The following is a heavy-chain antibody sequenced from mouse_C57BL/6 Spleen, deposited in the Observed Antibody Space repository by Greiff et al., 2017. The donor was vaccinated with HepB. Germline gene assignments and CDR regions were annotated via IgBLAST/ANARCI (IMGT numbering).Heavy chain of an antibody. J-gene: IGHJ3*01. CDR1: GYSITSGYY. CDR2: ISYDGSN. V-gene: IGHV3-6*01. D-gene: IGHD2-2*01. Sequence: EVQLQQSGPGLVKPSQSLSLTCSDTGYSITSGYYWNWIRQFPGNKREWMGDISYDGSNNYNPSLKNRISITRDTSKNQFFLKLNSVTTEDTATYYCASSYGYDSWFAYWGQGTLVTVSA. CDR3: ASSYGYDSWFAY.